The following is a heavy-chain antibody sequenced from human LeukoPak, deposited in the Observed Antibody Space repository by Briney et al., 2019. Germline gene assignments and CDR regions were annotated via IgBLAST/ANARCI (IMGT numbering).Heavy chain of an antibody. V-gene: IGHV3-21*06. Sequence: GGSLRLSCAASGFTFGSFEMNWVRQAPGKGLEWVSSISSSSSYIYYADSVKGRFTISRDNAKNSLYLQMNSLRAEDTAVYYCARDTYDILTGYYKWAFDIWGQGTMVTISS. CDR1: GFTFGSFE. D-gene: IGHD3-9*01. CDR2: ISSSSSYI. J-gene: IGHJ3*02. CDR3: ARDTYDILTGYYKWAFDI.